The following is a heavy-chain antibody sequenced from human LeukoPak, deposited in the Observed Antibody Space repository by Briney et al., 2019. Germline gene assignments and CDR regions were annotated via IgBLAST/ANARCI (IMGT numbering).Heavy chain of an antibody. Sequence: ASVTVSCKTSGGTFISYAISWVRQAPGQGLEWMGGIIPIFGTANYAQKFQGRVTITADESTSTAYMELSSLRSEDTAVYYCARVLERRLDYYYGMDVWGQGTTVTVSS. CDR3: ARVLERRLDYYYGMDV. V-gene: IGHV1-69*13. J-gene: IGHJ6*02. D-gene: IGHD1-1*01. CDR1: GGTFISYA. CDR2: IIPIFGTA.